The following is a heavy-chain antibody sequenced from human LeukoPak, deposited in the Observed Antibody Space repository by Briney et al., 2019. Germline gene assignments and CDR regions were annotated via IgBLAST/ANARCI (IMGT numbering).Heavy chain of an antibody. CDR1: PYSFNIYC. V-gene: IGHV5-51*01. J-gene: IGHJ4*02. Sequence: GEALQISCTGSPYSFNIYCIAWVRQMPGKGLECMGSIYPGDSNNRYSPSFQGQVTISADKSISTTYLQWNSLKASDTAMYYCARHAIVGATKSYFDYWGQGILVTVSS. CDR3: ARHAIVGATKSYFDY. D-gene: IGHD1-26*01. CDR2: IYPGDSNN.